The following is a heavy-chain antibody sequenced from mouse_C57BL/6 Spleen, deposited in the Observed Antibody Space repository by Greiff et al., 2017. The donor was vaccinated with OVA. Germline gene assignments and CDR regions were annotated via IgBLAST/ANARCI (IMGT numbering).Heavy chain of an antibody. V-gene: IGHV1-18*01. CDR2: INPNNGGT. CDR1: GYTFTDYN. D-gene: IGHD2-1*01. J-gene: IGHJ2*01. CDR3: ARRGVYYGNYFDY. Sequence: EVQLQQSGPELVKPGASVKIPCKASGYTFTDYNMDWVKQSPGQSLEWIGDINPNNGGTIYTPKFQGKATLTADKSSSTAYMERRSLTSEDTAVYYCARRGVYYGNYFDYWGQGTTLTVSS.